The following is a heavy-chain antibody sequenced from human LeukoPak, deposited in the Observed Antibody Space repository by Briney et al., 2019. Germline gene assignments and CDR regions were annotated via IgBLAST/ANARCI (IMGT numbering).Heavy chain of an antibody. J-gene: IGHJ3*02. CDR3: ARDNCSGGSCLGAFDI. Sequence: GGSLRLSCAASGFTFSSYAMSWVRQAPGKGLEWVSAISGSGGSTYYADSVKGRFTISRDNSKNTLYLQMNSLRAEDTAVYYCARDNCSGGSCLGAFDIWGQGTMVTVSS. V-gene: IGHV3-23*01. CDR1: GFTFSSYA. CDR2: ISGSGGST. D-gene: IGHD2-15*01.